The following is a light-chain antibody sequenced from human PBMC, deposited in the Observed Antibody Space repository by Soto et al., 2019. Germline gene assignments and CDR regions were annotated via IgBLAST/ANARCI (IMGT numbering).Light chain of an antibody. J-gene: IGLJ1*01. CDR3: QSYDNSLSGFYV. V-gene: IGLV1-40*01. CDR1: RSNIGVGYD. Sequence: QSVLAQPPSVSGAPGQTVTISCTGSRSNIGVGYDVHWYQQLPGTAPKLLIYGNNNRPSGVPVRFSGSKSGTSASLDITGLQPEDEADYYCQSYDNSLSGFYVFGTVTKLTVL. CDR2: GNN.